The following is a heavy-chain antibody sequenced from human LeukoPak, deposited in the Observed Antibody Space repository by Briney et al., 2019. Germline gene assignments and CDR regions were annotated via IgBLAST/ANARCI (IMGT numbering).Heavy chain of an antibody. Sequence: ASVKVSCKASGYTFTDYYMHWVRQAPGQGLEWMGWISAYNGNTNYAQKLQGRVTMTTDASTSTAYMELRSLRSDDTAVYYCARLHYYDTYYFDYWGQGTLVTVSS. CDR3: ARLHYYDTYYFDY. J-gene: IGHJ4*02. V-gene: IGHV1-18*04. CDR2: ISAYNGNT. CDR1: GYTFTDYY. D-gene: IGHD3-22*01.